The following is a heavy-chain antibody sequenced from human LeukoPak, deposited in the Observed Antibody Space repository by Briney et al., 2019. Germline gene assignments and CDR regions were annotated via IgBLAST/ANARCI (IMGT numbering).Heavy chain of an antibody. CDR1: GFTLSSYS. CDR3: AKDGDIVVVVAAEIDY. D-gene: IGHD2-15*01. Sequence: GGSLRLSCAASGFTLSSYSMNWVRQAPGKGLEWISYIDSDTYGNTIYYPHTVKGRFTISRDNAKNSLYLQMDSLRDEDTAVYYCAKDGDIVVVVAAEIDYWGQGTLVTVSS. V-gene: IGHV3-48*02. J-gene: IGHJ4*02. CDR2: IDSDTYGNTI.